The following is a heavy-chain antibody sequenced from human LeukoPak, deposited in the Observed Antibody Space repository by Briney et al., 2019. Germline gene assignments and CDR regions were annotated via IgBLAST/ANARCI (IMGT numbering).Heavy chain of an antibody. CDR1: GFTFSSYS. D-gene: IGHD2-2*01. V-gene: IGHV3-21*01. CDR2: ISSSSSYI. Sequence: KPGGSLRLSCAASGFTFSSYSMNWVRQAPGKGLEWVSSISSSSSYIYYADSVKGRFTISRDNAKNSPYLQMNSLRAEDTAVYYCARGRYCSSTSCYWIDYWGQGTLVTVSS. CDR3: ARGRYCSSTSCYWIDY. J-gene: IGHJ4*02.